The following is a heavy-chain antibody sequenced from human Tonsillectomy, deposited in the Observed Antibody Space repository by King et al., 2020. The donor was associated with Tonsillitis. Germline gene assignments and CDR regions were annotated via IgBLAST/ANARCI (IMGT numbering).Heavy chain of an antibody. CDR2: ISAFNGNT. CDR3: ARSNEVYCSDGVCSHFDY. D-gene: IGHD2-8*01. V-gene: IGHV1-18*01. Sequence: QLVQSGAEVKKPGASVKVSCKASGYTFTNYGVSWVRQAPGQGLEWMGWISAFNGNTNYAQNFQGRVTMTTDTSTSTAYMDLRSLRSDDTAVYYGARSNEVYCSDGVCSHFDYWGQGTLVTVSS. J-gene: IGHJ4*02. CDR1: GYTFTNYG.